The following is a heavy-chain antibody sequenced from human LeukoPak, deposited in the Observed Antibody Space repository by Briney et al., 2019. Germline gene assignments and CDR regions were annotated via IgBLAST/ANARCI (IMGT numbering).Heavy chain of an antibody. CDR1: GFTFSSYW. CDR2: IKQDGSEK. V-gene: IGHV3-7*01. CDR3: ARGGYDSSGYYRPYYFDY. D-gene: IGHD3-22*01. J-gene: IGHJ4*02. Sequence: GGSLRLSCAVSGFTFSSYWMSWVRQAPGKGLEWVANIKQDGSEKYYVDSVKGRFTISRDNAKNSLYLQMNSLRAEDTAVYYCARGGYDSSGYYRPYYFDYWGQGTLVTVSS.